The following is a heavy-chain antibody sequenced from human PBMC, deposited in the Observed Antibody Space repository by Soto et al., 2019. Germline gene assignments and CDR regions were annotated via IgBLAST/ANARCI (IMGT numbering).Heavy chain of an antibody. CDR1: GGSISSNGYY. Sequence: PSETLSLTCSVSGGSISSNGYYWSWIRQFPGKGLEWIGYMHYSGSSYYNPSLQSRVTMSVDMSKNQFSLKLSSVTAADTAVYYCAGRHSGFDYGADYWGQGALVPVSS. D-gene: IGHD5-12*01. CDR3: AGRHSGFDYGADY. CDR2: MHYSGSS. V-gene: IGHV4-31*03. J-gene: IGHJ4*02.